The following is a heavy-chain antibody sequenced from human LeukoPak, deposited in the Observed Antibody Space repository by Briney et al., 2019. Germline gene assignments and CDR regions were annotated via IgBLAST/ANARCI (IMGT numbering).Heavy chain of an antibody. CDR2: ISAYNGNT. J-gene: IGHJ6*03. Sequence: ASVRVSCKASGYTFTTFAISWVRQAPGQGLEWMGWISAYNGNTNYAQKLQGRVTMTTDTSTSTAYMELRSLRSDDTAVYYCARAHWEGSGSYMDVWGQGTTVTVSS. V-gene: IGHV1-18*01. CDR1: GYTFTTFA. CDR3: ARAHWEGSGSYMDV. D-gene: IGHD3-10*01.